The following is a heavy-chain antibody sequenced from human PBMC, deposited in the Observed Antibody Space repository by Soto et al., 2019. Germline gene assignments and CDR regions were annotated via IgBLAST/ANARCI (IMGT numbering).Heavy chain of an antibody. CDR1: GFTFDDYA. CDR3: AKDITGRTTVTKWGGFDY. D-gene: IGHD4-17*01. V-gene: IGHV3-9*01. J-gene: IGHJ4*02. Sequence: EVQLVESGGGLVQPGRSLRLSCAASGFTFDDYAMHWVRQAPGKGLEWVSGISWNSGSIGYADSVKGRFTISRDNAKNSLYLQMNSLRAEDTALYYCAKDITGRTTVTKWGGFDYWGQGTLVTVSS. CDR2: ISWNSGSI.